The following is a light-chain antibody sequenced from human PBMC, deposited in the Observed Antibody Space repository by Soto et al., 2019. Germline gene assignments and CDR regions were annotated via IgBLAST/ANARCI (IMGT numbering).Light chain of an antibody. J-gene: IGKJ1*01. CDR3: QQYGSSPRT. CDR1: QSVSSSY. CDR2: GAS. Sequence: IVLTQSPGTLSLSPGARATLSCRASQSVSSSYLAWYQQKPGQAPRPLIYGASSRATGIPDRFSGSESGTDFTLTISRLEPEDFAVYYCQQYGSSPRTFGQGTKVDIK. V-gene: IGKV3-20*01.